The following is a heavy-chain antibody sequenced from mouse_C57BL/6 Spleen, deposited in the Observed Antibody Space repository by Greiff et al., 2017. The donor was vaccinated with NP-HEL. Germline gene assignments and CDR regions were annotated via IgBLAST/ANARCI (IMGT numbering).Heavy chain of an antibody. V-gene: IGHV1-52*01. CDR2: IDPSDSET. D-gene: IGHD1-1*01. CDR1: GYTFTSYW. CDR3: ARGGYYGAMDY. Sequence: VQLQQPGAELVRPGSSVKLSCKASGYTFTSYWMHWVKQRPIQGLEWIGSIDPSDSETHYNQKFKDKATLTVDKSSSTAYMQLSSLTSEDSAVYYCARGGYYGAMDYWGQGTSVTVSS. J-gene: IGHJ4*01.